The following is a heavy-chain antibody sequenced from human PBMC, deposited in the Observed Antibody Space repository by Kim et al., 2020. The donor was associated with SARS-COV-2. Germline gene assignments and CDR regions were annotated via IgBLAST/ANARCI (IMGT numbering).Heavy chain of an antibody. Sequence: SETLSLTCTVSGGSISSSSYYWGWIRQPPGKGLEWIGSIYYIGSTYYNPSLKSRVTISVDTSKNQFSLKLSSVTAADTAVYYCASQPLITMIVVVYNWFDPWGQRTLVTVSS. D-gene: IGHD3-22*01. CDR2: IYYIGST. J-gene: IGHJ5*02. V-gene: IGHV4-39*01. CDR1: GGSISSSSYY. CDR3: ASQPLITMIVVVYNWFDP.